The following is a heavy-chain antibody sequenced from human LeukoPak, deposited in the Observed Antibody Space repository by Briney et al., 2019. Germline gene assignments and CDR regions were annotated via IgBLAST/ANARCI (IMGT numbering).Heavy chain of an antibody. CDR1: GFSFNNYA. V-gene: IGHV3-30*18. Sequence: GGSLRLSCAASGFSFNNYAMYWVRQAPGKGLEWVALISYDGGDKYYAESMKGRITISRDNAENTLYLPMNNLRPDDTAFYFCVKEGVEYSYSYGDYWGQGTLVTVSS. J-gene: IGHJ4*02. CDR2: ISYDGGDK. D-gene: IGHD3-16*01. CDR3: VKEGVEYSYSYGDY.